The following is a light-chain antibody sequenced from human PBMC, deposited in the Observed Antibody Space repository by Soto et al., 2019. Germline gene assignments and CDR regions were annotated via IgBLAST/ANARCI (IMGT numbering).Light chain of an antibody. V-gene: IGKV1-5*01. CDR3: QQYNNYPRT. CDR1: ESIRTW. Sequence: DIHMTQSPSTLSSSIGDRVTITFRASESIRTWLAWYQHKPGKAPKFLIYDASSLESGVPSRFSGSGSGTEFTLTISNLQPDDFATYFCQQYNNYPRTFGQGTKVDIK. CDR2: DAS. J-gene: IGKJ1*01.